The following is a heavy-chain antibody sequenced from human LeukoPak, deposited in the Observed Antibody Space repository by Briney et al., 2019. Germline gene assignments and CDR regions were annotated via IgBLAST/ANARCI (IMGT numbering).Heavy chain of an antibody. CDR1: GFTFDDYA. J-gene: IGHJ3*02. V-gene: IGHV3-9*01. CDR2: ISWNSGSI. CDR3: AKEKSRADAFDI. Sequence: GGSLRLSCAASGFTFDDYAMHWVRQAPGKGLEWVSGISWNSGSIGYADSVKGRFTISRDNAKNSLYLQMNSLRAEDTALYYCAKEKSRADAFDIWGQGTMVTVSS.